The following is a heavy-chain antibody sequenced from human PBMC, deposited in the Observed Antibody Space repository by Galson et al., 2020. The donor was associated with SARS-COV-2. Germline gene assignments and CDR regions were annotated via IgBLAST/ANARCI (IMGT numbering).Heavy chain of an antibody. CDR2: INPDTGDT. CDR1: GYTFTGYY. V-gene: IGHV1-2*02. CDR3: ARDLGPGIAAAGDY. Sequence: ASVKVSCKASGYTFTGYYMHWVRQAPGQGLEWMGWINPDTGDTDHAQKFQGRVTMTRDTSIRTAYMELSSLRSDDTAVYYCARDLGPGIAAAGDYWGQGTLVTVSS. D-gene: IGHD6-13*01. J-gene: IGHJ4*02.